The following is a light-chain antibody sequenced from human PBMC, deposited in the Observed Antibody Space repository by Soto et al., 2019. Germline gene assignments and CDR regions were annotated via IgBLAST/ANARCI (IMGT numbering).Light chain of an antibody. CDR3: QQYGSSPDLIT. V-gene: IGKV3-20*01. CDR1: QNVRNTY. Sequence: DIVLTQSPGTLSLSPGERATLSCRASQNVRNTYLAWYQQKAGQAPRLLIYAASSRATGIPDRFSGSGSGTDFTLTITGLEPEEFAVYYCQQYGSSPDLITFGPGTKVDIK. J-gene: IGKJ3*01. CDR2: AAS.